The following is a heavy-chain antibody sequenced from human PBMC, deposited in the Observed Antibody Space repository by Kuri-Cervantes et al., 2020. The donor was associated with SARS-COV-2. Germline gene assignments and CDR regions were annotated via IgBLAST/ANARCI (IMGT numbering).Heavy chain of an antibody. CDR1: GFTFSSYA. CDR3: ARDRYYYMDV. J-gene: IGHJ6*03. CDR2: TSSNGGST. Sequence: GGSLRLSCAASGFTFSSYAMHWVRQAPGKGLEYVSATSSNGGSTYYANSVKGRFTISRDSSKNTLYLQMGSLRAEDMAVYYCARDRYYYMDVWGKGTTVTVSS. V-gene: IGHV3-64*01.